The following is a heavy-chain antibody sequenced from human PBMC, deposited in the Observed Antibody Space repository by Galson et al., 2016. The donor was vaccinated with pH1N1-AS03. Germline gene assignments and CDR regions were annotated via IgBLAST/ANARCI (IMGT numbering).Heavy chain of an antibody. CDR3: ARDAAYYYGMDV. D-gene: IGHD6-25*01. CDR2: ISSFNGYT. V-gene: IGHV1-18*01. J-gene: IGHJ6*02. CDR1: GYTFTNYG. Sequence: SVKVSCKASGYTFTNYGVSWVRQAPGQGLEWMGGISSFNGYTAYAQKLQDRVTMTRDTSTSTANMELRSLRSDDTAVYFCARDAAYYYGMDVWGQGTTVIVS.